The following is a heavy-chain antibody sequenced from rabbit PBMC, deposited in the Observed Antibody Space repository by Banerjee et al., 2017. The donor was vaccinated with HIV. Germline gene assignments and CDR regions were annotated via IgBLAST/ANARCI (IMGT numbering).Heavy chain of an antibody. J-gene: IGHJ4*01. Sequence: QQQLEESGGGLVKPGGTLTLSCKASGFDLSSYYYMCWVRQAPGKGLEWIACIDGGSGSNTYYASWAKGRFTISKTSSTTVTLQMTSLTAADTATYFCARDGAGGSYFALWGPGTLVTVS. V-gene: IGHV1S45*01. CDR2: IDGGSGSNT. CDR1: GFDLSSYYY. CDR3: ARDGAGGSYFAL. D-gene: IGHD8-1*01.